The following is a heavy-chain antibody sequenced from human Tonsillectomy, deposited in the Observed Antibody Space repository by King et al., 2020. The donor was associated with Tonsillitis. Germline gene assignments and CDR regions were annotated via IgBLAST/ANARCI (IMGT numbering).Heavy chain of an antibody. Sequence: QLVQSGAEVKKPGASVKVSCKASGYTFTNYGINWVRQAPGQGLEWMGWISTCNGNTKYAQKFQGRVTMTTDTSTSTAYMELRSLRSDDTAVYYCARELSTHDYGDYGYFQHWGQGTLVTVSS. D-gene: IGHD4-17*01. V-gene: IGHV1-18*01. J-gene: IGHJ1*01. CDR3: ARELSTHDYGDYGYFQH. CDR1: GYTFTNYG. CDR2: ISTCNGNT.